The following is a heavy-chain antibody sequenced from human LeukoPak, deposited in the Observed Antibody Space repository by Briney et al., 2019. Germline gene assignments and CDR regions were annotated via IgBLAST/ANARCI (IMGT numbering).Heavy chain of an antibody. J-gene: IGHJ3*02. D-gene: IGHD2-15*01. CDR1: GATFSSYA. V-gene: IGHV1-69*04. CDR2: MMPNLGKA. CDR3: ARIGLGYCSGGSSYSFAFDI. Sequence: SVKLSCTASGATFSSYAISWGRQAPGQGLEWMGRMMPNLGKANYAQKFQSRVTITADKSTSTAYIELSSLRSEDTAVDYCARIGLGYCSGGSSYSFAFDIWGQGTMVTVSS.